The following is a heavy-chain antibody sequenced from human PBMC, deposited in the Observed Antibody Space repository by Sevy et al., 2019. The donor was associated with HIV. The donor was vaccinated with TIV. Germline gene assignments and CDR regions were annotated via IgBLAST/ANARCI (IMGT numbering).Heavy chain of an antibody. CDR3: ARAPGRYCSGGSCYSNWFDP. Sequence: SETLSLTCTVSGGSISSYYWSWIRQPARKGLEWIGRIYTSGSTNYNPSLKSRVTMSVDTSKNQFSLKLSSVTAADTAVYYCARAPGRYCSGGSCYSNWFDPWGQGTLVTVSS. V-gene: IGHV4-4*07. D-gene: IGHD2-15*01. CDR1: GGSISSYY. CDR2: IYTSGST. J-gene: IGHJ5*02.